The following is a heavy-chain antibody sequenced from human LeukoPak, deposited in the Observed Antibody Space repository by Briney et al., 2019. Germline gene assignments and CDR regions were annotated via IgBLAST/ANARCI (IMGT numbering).Heavy chain of an antibody. CDR3: AKAGYYPSDAFDI. J-gene: IGHJ3*02. V-gene: IGHV3-23*01. CDR2: ISGSGGST. D-gene: IGHD3-22*01. CDR1: GFTFSSYA. Sequence: GGSLRLSCAASGFTFSSYAMSWVRQAPGKGLEWVSAISGSGGSTYYADSVKGRFTISRGNSKNTLYLQMNSLRAEDTAVYYCAKAGYYPSDAFDIWGQGTMVTVSS.